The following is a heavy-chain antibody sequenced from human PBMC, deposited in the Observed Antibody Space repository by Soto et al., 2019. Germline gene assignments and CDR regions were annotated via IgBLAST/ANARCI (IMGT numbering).Heavy chain of an antibody. CDR3: ARERGSSSRYYFDY. D-gene: IGHD6-13*01. J-gene: IGHJ4*02. CDR2: IWYDGSNK. CDR1: GFTFSSYG. Sequence: QVQLVESGGGVVQPGRSLRLSCAASGFTFSSYGMHWVRQAPGKGLEWVAVIWYDGSNKYYADSVKGRFTISRDNSKNTLYLQMNSLRAEDTAVYYWARERGSSSRYYFDYWGQGTLVTVSS. V-gene: IGHV3-33*01.